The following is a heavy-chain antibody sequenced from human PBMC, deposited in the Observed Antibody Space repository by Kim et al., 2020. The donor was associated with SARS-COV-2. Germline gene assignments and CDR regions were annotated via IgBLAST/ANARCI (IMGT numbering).Heavy chain of an antibody. V-gene: IGHV3-43*02. J-gene: IGHJ4*02. CDR3: AKDIRYSSGWYSLGVDY. Sequence: GGSLRLSCAASGFTFGDYAMHWVRQAPGKGLEWVSLISGDGGSTYYADSVKGRFTISRDNSKNSLYLQMNSLRTEDTALYYCAKDIRYSSGWYSLGVDYWGQGTLVTVSS. CDR1: GFTFGDYA. CDR2: ISGDGGST. D-gene: IGHD6-19*01.